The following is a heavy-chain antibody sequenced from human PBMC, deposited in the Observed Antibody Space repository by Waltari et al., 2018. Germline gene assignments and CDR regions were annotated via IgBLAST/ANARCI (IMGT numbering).Heavy chain of an antibody. CDR1: GGSVSSSTYY. Sequence: QLQLQESGPGLVKPSETLSLTCTVSGGSVSSSTYYWGWIRQPPGKGLEWIGNIYYSGSTYYNPSLKSRVTISVDTSKNQFSLNLISVTAADTAVYYCATLFPGIAAAGTRGWFDPWGQGTLVTVSS. V-gene: IGHV4-39*07. D-gene: IGHD6-13*01. CDR3: ATLFPGIAAAGTRGWFDP. CDR2: IYYSGST. J-gene: IGHJ5*02.